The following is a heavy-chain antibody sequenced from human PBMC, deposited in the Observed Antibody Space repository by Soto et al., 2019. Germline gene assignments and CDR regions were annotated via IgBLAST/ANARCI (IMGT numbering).Heavy chain of an antibody. CDR2: INPRGGRT. CDR1: QYNFTNYC. CDR3: ARALYDTDSLPVGAEARYYAISV. D-gene: IGHD3-22*01. J-gene: IGHJ6*02. V-gene: IGHV1-46*01. Sequence: GASVKVSCKASQYNFTNYCVHWVRQAPGQGLEWMGIINPRGGRTNYAQRFQGRVSMTRDTSTSTVYMELSSLRSEDTAVYYCARALYDTDSLPVGAEARYYAISVWCLGTTVTVSS.